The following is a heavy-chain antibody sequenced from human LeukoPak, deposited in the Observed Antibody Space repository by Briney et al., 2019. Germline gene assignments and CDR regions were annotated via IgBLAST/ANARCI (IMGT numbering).Heavy chain of an antibody. J-gene: IGHJ6*04. V-gene: IGHV3-23*01. Sequence: GGSLRLSGAASGFTFSSYAMSWVRQAPGKGLEWVSAISGSGGSTYYADSVKGRFTISRDNSKNTLYLQMNSLRAEDTAVYYCAKDQNPQIIRITMVRGVIPSGGMDVWGKGTTVTVSS. D-gene: IGHD3-10*01. CDR3: AKDQNPQIIRITMVRGVIPSGGMDV. CDR2: ISGSGGST. CDR1: GFTFSSYA.